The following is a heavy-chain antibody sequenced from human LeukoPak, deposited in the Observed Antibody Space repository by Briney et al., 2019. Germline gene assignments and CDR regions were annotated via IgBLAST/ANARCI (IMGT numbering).Heavy chain of an antibody. Sequence: GGSLRLSCAASGFTFSSYAMHWVRQAPGKGLEYVSAISSNGGSTYYANSVKGRFTISRDNSKNTLYLQMNSLRAGDTAVYYCARAVQRYFDLWGRGTLVTVSS. V-gene: IGHV3-64*01. CDR3: ARAVQRYFDL. CDR1: GFTFSSYA. CDR2: ISSNGGST. J-gene: IGHJ2*01.